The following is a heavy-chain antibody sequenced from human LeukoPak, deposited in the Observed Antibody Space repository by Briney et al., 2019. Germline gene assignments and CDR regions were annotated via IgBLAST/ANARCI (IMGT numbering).Heavy chain of an antibody. J-gene: IGHJ5*02. V-gene: IGHV1-46*01. CDR1: GYSFSTHW. CDR2: INPSGGFT. D-gene: IGHD1-26*01. CDR3: AGDQWGEWELLRGWGFDP. Sequence: ASVKVSCKASGYSFSTHWMHWVRQAPGQGLEWMGIINPSGGFTSYAQKLQGRVTVTRDMSTSTVYMELSNLRSEDTAVYYCAGDQWGEWELLRGWGFDPWGQGTLVTVSS.